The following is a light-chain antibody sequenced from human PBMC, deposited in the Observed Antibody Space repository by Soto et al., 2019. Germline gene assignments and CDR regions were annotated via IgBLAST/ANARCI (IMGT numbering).Light chain of an antibody. CDR1: QSVSSN. V-gene: IGKV3-15*01. CDR3: QHYNNWPRT. CDR2: GAS. J-gene: IGKJ1*01. Sequence: EIVMTQSPATLSVSPGERATLSCRASQSVSSNLAWYQQKPGQAPRLLIYGASTRATGITARFSGSGSGTEFTLTISSLQSEEFAVYFCQHYNNWPRTFGQGTKVEIK.